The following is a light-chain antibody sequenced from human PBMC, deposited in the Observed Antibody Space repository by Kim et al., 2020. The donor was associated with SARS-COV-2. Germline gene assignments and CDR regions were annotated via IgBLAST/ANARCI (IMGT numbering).Light chain of an antibody. Sequence: GDRVTITCRASQSISSWLAWYQQKPVKAPKLLIYHASSLESGVPSRFSGSGSGTEYILSISSLQPDDFATYYCQQYTSYSWTFGQGTKVDIK. V-gene: IGKV1-5*01. CDR3: QQYTSYSWT. J-gene: IGKJ1*01. CDR2: HAS. CDR1: QSISSW.